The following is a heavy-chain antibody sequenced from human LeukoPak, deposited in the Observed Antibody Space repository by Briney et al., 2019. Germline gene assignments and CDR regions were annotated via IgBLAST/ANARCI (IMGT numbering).Heavy chain of an antibody. Sequence: GGSLRLSCAASGFTFSSYSMNWVRQAPGKGLEWVSYISSSSSTIYYADSVKGRFTTSRDNAKNSLYLQMNSLRAEDTAVYYCARDFYGSGSYYWSDAFDIWGQGTMVTVSS. D-gene: IGHD3-10*01. CDR2: ISSSSSTI. CDR1: GFTFSSYS. J-gene: IGHJ3*02. V-gene: IGHV3-48*01. CDR3: ARDFYGSGSYYWSDAFDI.